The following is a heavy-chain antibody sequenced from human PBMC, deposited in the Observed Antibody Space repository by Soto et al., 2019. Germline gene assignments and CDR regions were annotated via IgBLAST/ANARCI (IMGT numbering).Heavy chain of an antibody. CDR2: IYDSGNT. J-gene: IGHJ6*02. Sequence: SDALSLTCAVSGDSVGSGNWWGWGRQPPGKGLEWIGEIYDSGNTNYNPSLKSRVTISVDKSKNQFSLKLSSVKAADPPAPYCARGVAGPRAAYYYYGMEVWGQGTTVT. CDR1: GDSVGSGNW. V-gene: IGHV4-4*02. CDR3: ARGVAGPRAAYYYYGMEV. D-gene: IGHD6-19*01.